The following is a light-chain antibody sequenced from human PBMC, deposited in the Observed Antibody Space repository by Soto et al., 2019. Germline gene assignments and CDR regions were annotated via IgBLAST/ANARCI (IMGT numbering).Light chain of an antibody. CDR3: QQYNKWPPLT. Sequence: EIVMTQSPATLSVSPGERATLSCRASQSVSSNLAWYQQKPGQAPRLLIYGASTGATGIPARFSGSGSGTDFTLTISSLQSEDFAVYYCQQYNKWPPLTFGGGTKVEIK. CDR1: QSVSSN. CDR2: GAS. J-gene: IGKJ4*01. V-gene: IGKV3-15*01.